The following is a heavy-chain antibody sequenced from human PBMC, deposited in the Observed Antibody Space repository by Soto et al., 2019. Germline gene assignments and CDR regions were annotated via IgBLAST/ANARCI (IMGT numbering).Heavy chain of an antibody. J-gene: IGHJ5*02. D-gene: IGHD6-19*01. CDR3: ARGGGYSSGRNWVDP. Sequence: QVQLQQWGAGLLKPSETLSLTCAVYGGSFSGYYWSWIRQPPGKGLEWIGEINHSGSTNSNPSLKSRVTISLDTSKNQFSLTLSSVTAADTAVYYCARGGGYSSGRNWVDPWGQGTLVTVSS. CDR2: INHSGST. CDR1: GGSFSGYY. V-gene: IGHV4-34*01.